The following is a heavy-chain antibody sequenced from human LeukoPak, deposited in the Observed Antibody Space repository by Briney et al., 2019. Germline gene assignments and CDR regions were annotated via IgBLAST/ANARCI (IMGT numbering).Heavy chain of an antibody. CDR1: GDSISNYY. J-gene: IGHJ5*02. CDR3: ARVNREHYSDTSGYYFP. D-gene: IGHD3-22*01. CDR2: IYYSGST. V-gene: IGHV4-59*01. Sequence: SETLSLTCSVSGDSISNYYWTWIRQPPGKGLERIGYIYYSGSTNYNPSLKSRVTISVDTSKNQFSLKLSSVTAADTAVYYCARVNREHYSDTSGYYFPWGQGTLVTVSS.